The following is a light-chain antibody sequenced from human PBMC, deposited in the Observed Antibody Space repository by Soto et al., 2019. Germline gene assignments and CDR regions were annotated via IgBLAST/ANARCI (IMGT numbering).Light chain of an antibody. CDR1: QSVSSSY. V-gene: IGKV3-20*01. Sequence: EIVLTQSPGTLSLSPGERATLSCRASQSVSSSYLAWYQQKPGQAPRLLIYGASGRATGIPDRFSGSGSGTDFTLTISRLEPEDFAVYYCQQYGSSPPWTLGQGTKVDIK. CDR2: GAS. J-gene: IGKJ1*01. CDR3: QQYGSSPPWT.